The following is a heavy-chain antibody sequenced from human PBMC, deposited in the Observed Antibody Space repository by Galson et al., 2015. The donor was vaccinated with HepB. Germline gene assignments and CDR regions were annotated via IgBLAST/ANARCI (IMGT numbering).Heavy chain of an antibody. CDR3: ARGAVISARQYFFYYMDL. D-gene: IGHD6-6*01. CDR1: GGSFRNYA. CDR2: IIPIHNLT. Sequence: SVKVSCKASGGSFRNYALSWVRQAPGQGLEWMGGIIPIHNLTNYAQRFQGRVTIIADISSDTAYMDLSSLRPEDTAVYYCARGAVISARQYFFYYMDLWGRGTTVTVSS. J-gene: IGHJ6*03. V-gene: IGHV1-69*10.